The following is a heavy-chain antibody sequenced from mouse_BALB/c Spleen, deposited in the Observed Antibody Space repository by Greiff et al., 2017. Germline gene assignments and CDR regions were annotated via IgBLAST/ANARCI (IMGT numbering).Heavy chain of an antibody. CDR1: GFSLTSYG. D-gene: IGHD1-2*01. CDR2: IWAGGST. CDR3: ARGENSLLRLRAMDY. Sequence: VMLVESGPGLVAPSQSLSITCTVSGFSLTSYGVHWVRQPPGKGLEWLGVIWAGGSTNYNSALMSRLSISKYNSKSQVFLKMNSLQTDDTAMYYCARGENSLLRLRAMDYWGQGTSVTVSS. V-gene: IGHV2-9*02. J-gene: IGHJ4*01.